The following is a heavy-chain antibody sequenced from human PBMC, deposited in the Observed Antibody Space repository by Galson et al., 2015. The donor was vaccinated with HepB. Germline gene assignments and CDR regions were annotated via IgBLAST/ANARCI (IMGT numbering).Heavy chain of an antibody. J-gene: IGHJ6*02. CDR3: VTIRYSGYDLSNYYYYGMDV. V-gene: IGHV3-64D*06. CDR1: GFTFSSYA. CDR2: ISSNGGST. Sequence: SLRLSCAASGFTFSSYAMHWVRQAPGKGLEYVSAISSNGGSTYYADSVKGRFTISRDNSKNTLYLQMSSLRAEDTAVYYCVTIRYSGYDLSNYYYYGMDVWGQGTTVTVSS. D-gene: IGHD5-12*01.